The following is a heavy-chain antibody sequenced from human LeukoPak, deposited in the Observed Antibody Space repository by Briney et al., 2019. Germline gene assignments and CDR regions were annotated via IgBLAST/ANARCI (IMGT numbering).Heavy chain of an antibody. Sequence: GGSLRLSCAASGFTFSSYSMNWVRQAPGKGLEWVSSISSSSSYIYYADPVKGRFTISRDNAKNSLYLQMNSLRAEDTAVYYCARDRENYFDYWGQGTLVTVSS. CDR2: ISSSSSYI. V-gene: IGHV3-21*01. CDR3: ARDRENYFDY. D-gene: IGHD1-26*01. J-gene: IGHJ4*02. CDR1: GFTFSSYS.